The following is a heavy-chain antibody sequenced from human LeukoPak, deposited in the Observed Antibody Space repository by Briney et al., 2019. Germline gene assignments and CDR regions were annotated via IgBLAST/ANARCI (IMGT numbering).Heavy chain of an antibody. CDR3: AHNTLEISHTFYFDR. Sequence: SGPTLVNPTQTLTLTCTFSGFSLTTSGVGVGWIRQPPGKALEWLALIFWDDDKRYSPSLESRLTITKDTSKNQVVLTMTNMDPVDTATYFCAHNTLEISHTFYFDRWGQGTLVTVSS. CDR1: GFSLTTSGVG. CDR2: IFWDDDK. V-gene: IGHV2-5*02. J-gene: IGHJ4*01. D-gene: IGHD2/OR15-2a*01.